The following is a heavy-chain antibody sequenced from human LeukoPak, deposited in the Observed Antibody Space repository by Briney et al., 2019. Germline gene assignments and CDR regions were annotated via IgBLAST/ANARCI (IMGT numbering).Heavy chain of an antibody. J-gene: IGHJ4*02. D-gene: IGHD1-26*01. Sequence: GGSLRLSCVVSGITFSGYSMIWVRQAPGKGLEWLSFMTTSGNTIFYAESVKDRFTISRDNAKKSLYLQMNSLRDEDTAVYYCARVGGATAVTMYFEYWGQGTLVTVAT. CDR2: MTTSGNTI. V-gene: IGHV3-48*02. CDR1: GITFSGYS. CDR3: ARVGGATAVTMYFEY.